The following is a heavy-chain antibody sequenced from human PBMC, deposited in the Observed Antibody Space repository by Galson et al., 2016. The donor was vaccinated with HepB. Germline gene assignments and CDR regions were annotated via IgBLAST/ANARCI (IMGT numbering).Heavy chain of an antibody. Sequence: SLRLSCAASRFTFSSYWMYWVRQAPGKGLVWVSRINNDGSSTSYADSVKGRFTISRDNAKNTLYLQKNSLRAEDTAVYYCVRGPPTVGAISALLDYWGQGTLVTVSS. D-gene: IGHD1-26*01. CDR1: RFTFSSYW. J-gene: IGHJ4*02. CDR2: INNDGSST. CDR3: VRGPPTVGAISALLDY. V-gene: IGHV3-74*01.